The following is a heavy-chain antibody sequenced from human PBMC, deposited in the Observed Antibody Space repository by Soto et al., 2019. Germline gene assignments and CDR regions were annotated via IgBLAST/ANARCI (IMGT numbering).Heavy chain of an antibody. V-gene: IGHV3-74*01. CDR3: ASSLLTPFDY. CDR1: GCTFSDYW. Sequence: GGSLRLSCASSGCTFSDYWMHWVRQAPGKGLVWVSRINSDGSSTFYADSVKGRFTISRDNAKNTLYLQMNSLRAEDTAVYYCASSLLTPFDYWGQGTLVTVSS. D-gene: IGHD7-27*01. CDR2: INSDGSST. J-gene: IGHJ4*02.